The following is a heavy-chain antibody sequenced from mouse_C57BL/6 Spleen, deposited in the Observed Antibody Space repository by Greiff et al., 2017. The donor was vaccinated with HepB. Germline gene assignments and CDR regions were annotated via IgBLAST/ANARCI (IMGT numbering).Heavy chain of an antibody. Sequence: VKLMESGAELARPGASVKLSCKASGYTFTSYGISWVKQRTGQGLEWIGEIYPRSGNPYYNEKFKGKATLTADKSSSTAYMELRSLTSEDSAVYFCARYGDGYLNAMDYWGQGTSVTVSS. J-gene: IGHJ4*01. CDR1: GYTFTSYG. CDR3: ARYGDGYLNAMDY. CDR2: IYPRSGNP. V-gene: IGHV1-81*01. D-gene: IGHD2-3*01.